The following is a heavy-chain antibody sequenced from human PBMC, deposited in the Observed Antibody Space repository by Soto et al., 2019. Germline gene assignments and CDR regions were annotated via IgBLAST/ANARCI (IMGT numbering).Heavy chain of an antibody. Sequence: PGGSLRLSCAASGFTFDDYAMHWVRQAPGKGLEWVAVISYDGSNKYYADSVKGRFTISRDNSKNTLYLQMNSLRAEDTAVYYCARDSSAMIVVVTFDYWGQGTLVTVSS. J-gene: IGHJ4*02. CDR3: ARDSSAMIVVVTFDY. V-gene: IGHV3-30-3*01. D-gene: IGHD3-22*01. CDR2: ISYDGSNK. CDR1: GFTFDDYA.